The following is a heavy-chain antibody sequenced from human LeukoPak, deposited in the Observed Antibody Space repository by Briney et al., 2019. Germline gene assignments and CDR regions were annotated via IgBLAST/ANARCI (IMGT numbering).Heavy chain of an antibody. CDR1: GYSISSGYH. CDR2: IYHSGST. D-gene: IGHD3-3*01. V-gene: IGHV4-38-2*01. J-gene: IGHJ4*02. Sequence: PSETLSLTCAVSGYSISSGYHWGWIRQPPGKGLEWIGSIYHSGSTYYNPSLKSRVTISVDTAKNQFSLNLSSVTAADTAVYYCARAFPDFWSGYYNDWGQGTLVTVSS. CDR3: ARAFPDFWSGYYND.